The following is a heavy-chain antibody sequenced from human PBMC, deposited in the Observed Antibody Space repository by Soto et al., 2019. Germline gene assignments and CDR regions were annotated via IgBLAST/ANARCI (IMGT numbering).Heavy chain of an antibody. CDR1: GFTFSSYD. D-gene: IGHD2-8*01. Sequence: PGGSLRLSCAASGFTFSSYDMHWVRQATGKGLEWVSAIGTAGDTYYPGSVKGRFTISRENAKNSLYLQMNSLRAGDTAVYYCERGGRYCTNGVCYKAPSNYYMAVWGKGTTVTVSS. CDR3: ERGGRYCTNGVCYKAPSNYYMAV. CDR2: IGTAGDT. J-gene: IGHJ6*03. V-gene: IGHV3-13*01.